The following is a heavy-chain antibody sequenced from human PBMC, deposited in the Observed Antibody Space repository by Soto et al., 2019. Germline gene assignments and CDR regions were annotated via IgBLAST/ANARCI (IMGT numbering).Heavy chain of an antibody. CDR1: GDGVFNICVA. Sequence: SQCLTLTCAISGDGVFNICVAGDWIRQSPSRGLEWLGRTYYRSKWYNDYAVSVKSRITINPDTSKNQFSLHLSSVTPEDTAVYYCARDPAAGTHFDYWGQGTLVTVSS. D-gene: IGHD6-19*01. J-gene: IGHJ4*02. V-gene: IGHV6-1*01. CDR2: TYYRSKWYN. CDR3: ARDPAAGTHFDY.